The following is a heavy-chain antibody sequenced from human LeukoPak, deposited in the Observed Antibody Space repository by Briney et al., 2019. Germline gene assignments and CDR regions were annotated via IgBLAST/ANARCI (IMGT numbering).Heavy chain of an antibody. CDR2: INPNSGGT. CDR1: GYTFTGYY. CDR3: AKNYYDYVWGGEPYYYYYMDV. D-gene: IGHD3-16*01. Sequence: GASVKVSCKASGYTFTGYYMHWVRQAPGQGLEWMGWINPNSGGTNYAQKFQGRVTMTRDTPIRTAYMELSRLRSDDTAVYYCAKNYYDYVWGGEPYYYYYMDVWGKGTTVTVSS. J-gene: IGHJ6*03. V-gene: IGHV1-2*02.